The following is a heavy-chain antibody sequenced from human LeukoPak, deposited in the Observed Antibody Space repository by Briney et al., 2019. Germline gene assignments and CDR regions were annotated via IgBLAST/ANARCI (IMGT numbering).Heavy chain of an antibody. CDR2: ISGSGGGT. J-gene: IGHJ4*02. CDR3: AKLDQWLVRH. CDR1: GFTFSSYA. Sequence: PGGSLRLSCAASGFTFSSYAMSWVRQAPGKGLEWVSAISGSGGGTYYADSVKGRFTISRDNFKNTLYLQMNSLRAEDTAVYYCAKLDQWLVRHWGQGTLVTVSS. V-gene: IGHV3-23*01. D-gene: IGHD6-19*01.